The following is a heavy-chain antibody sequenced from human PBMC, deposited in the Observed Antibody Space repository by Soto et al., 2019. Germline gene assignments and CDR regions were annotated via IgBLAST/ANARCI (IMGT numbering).Heavy chain of an antibody. CDR3: ANIVVVVAADAFDI. J-gene: IGHJ3*02. CDR2: ISYDGSNK. CDR1: GFTFSSYA. D-gene: IGHD2-15*01. V-gene: IGHV3-30-3*01. Sequence: GGSLRVSCAASGFTFSSYAMHWGRQAPGRGLEWVAVISYDGSNKYYADSVKGRFTISRDNSKNTLYLQMNSLRAEDTAVYYCANIVVVVAADAFDIWGQGSMVTVSS.